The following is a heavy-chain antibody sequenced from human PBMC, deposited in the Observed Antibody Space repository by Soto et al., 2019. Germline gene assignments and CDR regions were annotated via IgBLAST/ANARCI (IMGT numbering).Heavy chain of an antibody. J-gene: IGHJ6*02. CDR2: INSDGSSR. D-gene: IGHD3-10*01. CDR3: ARGGFGTSYYYALDV. V-gene: IGHV3-74*01. CDR1: GFTFSNYW. Sequence: PGGSLRLSCAASGFTFSNYWMHWVRQAPGKGLVWVSRINSDGSSRDYADSVKGRFTFSRDNAKNTVYLQMNSLRAEDTAVYFCARGGFGTSYYYALDVWGPGTTVTVSS.